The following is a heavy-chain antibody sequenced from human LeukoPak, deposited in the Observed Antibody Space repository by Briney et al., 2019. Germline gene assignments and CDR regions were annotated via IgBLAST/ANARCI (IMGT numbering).Heavy chain of an antibody. CDR1: GFSISSGHY. Sequence: SETLSLTCTVSGFSISSGHYWGWTRQPPGKGLEWIASISHSGTTLYNPSLKSRVTISVDTSKNQFSLTVTSVTAADTAVYYCSRGQSISAVAVWGQGTLVTVSS. J-gene: IGHJ4*02. CDR2: ISHSGTT. V-gene: IGHV4-38-2*02. CDR3: SRGQSISAVAV. D-gene: IGHD6-13*01.